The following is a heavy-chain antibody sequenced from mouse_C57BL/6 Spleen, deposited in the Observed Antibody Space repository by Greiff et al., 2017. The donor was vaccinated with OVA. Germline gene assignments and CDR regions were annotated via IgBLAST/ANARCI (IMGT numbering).Heavy chain of an antibody. J-gene: IGHJ4*01. Sequence: QVQLQQPGAELVKPGASVKMSCKASGYTFTSYWITWVKQRPGQGLEWIGDIYPGSGSTNYNEKFKSKATLTVDTSSSTAYMQRSSLTSEDSAVYYCARSPRSSGAMDYWGQGTSVTVSS. D-gene: IGHD3-2*02. V-gene: IGHV1-55*01. CDR1: GYTFTSYW. CDR2: IYPGSGST. CDR3: ARSPRSSGAMDY.